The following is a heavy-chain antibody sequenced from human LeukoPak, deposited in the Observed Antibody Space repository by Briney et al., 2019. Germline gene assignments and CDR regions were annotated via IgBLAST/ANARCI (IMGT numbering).Heavy chain of an antibody. J-gene: IGHJ4*02. CDR2: INPNSGGT. V-gene: IGHV1-2*02. D-gene: IGHD1-26*01. CDR3: ARDHSAGSFDY. Sequence: ASAKVSCKASGYTFTGYCMHWVRQAPGQGLEWMGWINPNSGGTNYAQKFQGRVTMTRDTSISTAYMELSRLRSDDTAVYYCARDHSAGSFDYWGQGTLVTVSS. CDR1: GYTFTGYC.